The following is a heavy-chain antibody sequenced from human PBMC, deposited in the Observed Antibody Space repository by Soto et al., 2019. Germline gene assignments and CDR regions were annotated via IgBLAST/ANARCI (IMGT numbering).Heavy chain of an antibody. CDR3: ARGPREEVTATIYYYYGMDV. V-gene: IGHV4-34*01. CDR2: INHSGST. J-gene: IGHJ6*02. CDR1: GGSFSGYY. D-gene: IGHD2-21*02. Sequence: PSETLSLTCAVYGGSFSGYYWSWIRQPPGKGLEWIGEINHSGSTNYNPSLKSRVTISVDTSKNQFSLKLSSVTAADTAVYYCARGPREEVTATIYYYYGMDVWGQGTTVTVS.